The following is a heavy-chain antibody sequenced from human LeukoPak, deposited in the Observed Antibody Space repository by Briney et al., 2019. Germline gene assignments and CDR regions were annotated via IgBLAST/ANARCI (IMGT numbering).Heavy chain of an antibody. CDR1: GYTFTNYY. J-gene: IGHJ4*02. Sequence: ASVKVSCKASGYTFTNYYVHWVRQAPGQGLEWMGIIDLSGGGTTYAQKFQGRVNMTRDTSTSTVHMELSSLRSEDTAVYYCASLGSGSSPIVDFDYWGQGTLVTVSS. CDR3: ASLGSGSSPIVDFDY. D-gene: IGHD3-10*01. V-gene: IGHV1-46*01. CDR2: IDLSGGGT.